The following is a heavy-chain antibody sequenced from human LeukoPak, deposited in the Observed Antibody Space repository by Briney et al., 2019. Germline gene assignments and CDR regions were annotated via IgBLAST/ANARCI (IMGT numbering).Heavy chain of an antibody. D-gene: IGHD4-17*01. Sequence: GGSLRLSCAASGFTFSSYEMNWVRQAPGKGLEWVSYISSSGSTIYYADSVKGRFTISRDNAKNSLYLQMNSLRAEDTAVYYCAKVPYGDYPFAYWGQGTLVTVSS. CDR2: ISSSGSTI. V-gene: IGHV3-48*03. CDR1: GFTFSSYE. CDR3: AKVPYGDYPFAY. J-gene: IGHJ4*02.